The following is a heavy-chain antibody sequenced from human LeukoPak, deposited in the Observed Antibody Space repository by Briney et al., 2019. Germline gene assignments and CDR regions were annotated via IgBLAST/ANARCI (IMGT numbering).Heavy chain of an antibody. Sequence: GGSLRLSCVVSGFTFSSYAMHWVRQAPGKGLEWVATISYDGDNKYYADSAKGRFTISRDNSKNTLYLQMNSLRAEDTAVYYCAKTTEAIDYWGQGTLVTVSS. J-gene: IGHJ4*02. CDR1: GFTFSSYA. V-gene: IGHV3-30-3*02. CDR2: ISYDGDNK. D-gene: IGHD4-11*01. CDR3: AKTTEAIDY.